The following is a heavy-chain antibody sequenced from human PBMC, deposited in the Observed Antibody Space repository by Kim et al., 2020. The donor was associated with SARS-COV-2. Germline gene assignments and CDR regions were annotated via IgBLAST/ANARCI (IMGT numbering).Heavy chain of an antibody. V-gene: IGHV3-21*01. Sequence: YADSVKGRFTISRDNAKNSLYLQMNSLRAEDTAVDYCARDSGPGKPLFDYWGQGTLVTVSS. CDR3: ARDSGPGKPLFDY. D-gene: IGHD3-10*01. J-gene: IGHJ4*02.